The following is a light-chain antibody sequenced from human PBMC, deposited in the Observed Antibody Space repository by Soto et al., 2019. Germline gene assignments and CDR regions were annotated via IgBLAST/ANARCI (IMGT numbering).Light chain of an antibody. V-gene: IGLV2-14*01. CDR2: EVT. CDR1: SSDVGGYDY. Sequence: QSALTQPASVSWSPGHSVTISCTGASSDVGGYDYVSWYQQHPGKAPKFMIYEVTNRPSGVSHGFSGSKSGNTASLTISGLQAEDEADYYCSSYTTTSNYVFGTGTKVTAL. J-gene: IGLJ1*01. CDR3: SSYTTTSNYV.